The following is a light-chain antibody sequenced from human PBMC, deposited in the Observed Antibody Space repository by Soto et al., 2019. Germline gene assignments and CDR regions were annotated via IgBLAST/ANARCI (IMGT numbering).Light chain of an antibody. CDR1: QGIRSY. CDR3: QQLNSFPQT. J-gene: IGKJ2*01. Sequence: TQSPATLSVSPGERVTITCRASQGIRSYLAWYQQKPGKAPNLLIFAASTLQSGVPPRFSGSGSGTEFTLTISSLQPEDFASYCCQQLNSFPQTFGQGTRLDIK. CDR2: AAS. V-gene: IGKV1-9*01.